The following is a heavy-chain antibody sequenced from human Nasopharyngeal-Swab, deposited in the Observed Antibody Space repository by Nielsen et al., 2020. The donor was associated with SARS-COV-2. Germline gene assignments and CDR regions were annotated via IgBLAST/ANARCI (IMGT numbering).Heavy chain of an antibody. V-gene: IGHV3-23*01. CDR1: GFSFSSYA. CDR3: AKDLWPPYGMDV. J-gene: IGHJ6*02. CDR2: LSASGGST. D-gene: IGHD3-16*01. Sequence: GESLQISCAASGFSFSSYAMSWVRQAPGKGLEWVSALSASGGSTHYADSVKGRFTISRDTSKDTLYLHMHSLRAEDSAVYFCAKDLWPPYGMDVWGQGTAVTVSS.